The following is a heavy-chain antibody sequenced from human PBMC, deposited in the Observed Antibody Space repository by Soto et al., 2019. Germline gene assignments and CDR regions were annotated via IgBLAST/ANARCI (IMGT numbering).Heavy chain of an antibody. D-gene: IGHD2-2*01. J-gene: IGHJ6*02. Sequence: QVQLVQSGAEVKKPGASVKVSCKASGYTFTSYGISWVRQAPGQGLEWMGWISGKTAKTNYAQNLQGRVTITTDTPTRTPYMELRSLSSDDTAVYSCARVPREIILVGRDVWGQGTTVTVSS. CDR3: ARVPREIILVGRDV. V-gene: IGHV1-18*04. CDR1: GYTFTSYG. CDR2: ISGKTAKT.